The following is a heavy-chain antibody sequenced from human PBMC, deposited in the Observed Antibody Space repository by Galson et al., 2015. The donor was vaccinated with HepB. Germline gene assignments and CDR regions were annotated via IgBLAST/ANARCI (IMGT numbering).Heavy chain of an antibody. J-gene: IGHJ4*02. CDR1: GFTFGDYA. CDR2: ITNKGYGGTT. CDR3: TSSIVATVLYH. D-gene: IGHD5-12*01. Sequence: SLRLSCATSGFTFGDYAMSWVRQAPGKGLEWVGFITNKGYGGTTEYAASVKGRFTISGDDSKSIAYLQMNSLKTEDTAVYYCTSSIVATVLYHWGQGALVTVSS. V-gene: IGHV3-49*04.